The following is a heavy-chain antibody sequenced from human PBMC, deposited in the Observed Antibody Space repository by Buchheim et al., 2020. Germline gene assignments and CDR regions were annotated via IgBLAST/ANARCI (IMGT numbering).Heavy chain of an antibody. D-gene: IGHD2-15*01. CDR2: INHSGST. Sequence: QVQLQQWGAGLLKPSETLSLTCAVYGGSFSGYYWSWIRQPPGKGLEWIGEINHSGSTNYNPSLKSRVTISVDTSKNQFSLKLSSVTAADTAVYYCARGHLGTSCYWDFCSGGSCYDYWGQGTL. CDR3: ARGHLGTSCYWDFCSGGSCYDY. V-gene: IGHV4-34*01. J-gene: IGHJ4*02. CDR1: GGSFSGYY.